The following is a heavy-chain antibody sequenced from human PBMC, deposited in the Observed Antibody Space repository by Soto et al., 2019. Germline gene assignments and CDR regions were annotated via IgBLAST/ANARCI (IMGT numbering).Heavy chain of an antibody. J-gene: IGHJ4*02. CDR2: ISTSGSTV. CDR3: VRYCSTTLCNGVATRTFDY. V-gene: IGHV3-48*03. CDR1: RFTFSTYE. D-gene: IGHD2-2*01. Sequence: PGGSLRLSCAASRFTFSTYEMNWVRQAPGKGLEWVSYISTSGSTVYYADCVKGRCTISRDNTRNSLYLQMNSLRDEDTALYYCVRYCSTTLCNGVATRTFDYWGQGTLVTVSS.